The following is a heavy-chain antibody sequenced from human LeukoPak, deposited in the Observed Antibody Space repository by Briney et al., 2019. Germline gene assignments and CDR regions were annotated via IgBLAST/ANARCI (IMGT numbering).Heavy chain of an antibody. D-gene: IGHD6-19*01. V-gene: IGHV3-9*01. CDR3: ARDIFSVAGPDLDC. Sequence: GGSLRLSCAASGFTFDNYAMHWVRQTPGKGLEWVSGISWDSGSINYADSVKGRSTISRDNAKNSLFLQMNSLRTEDTALYYCARDIFSVAGPDLDCWGQGTQVTGSS. CDR2: ISWDSGSI. CDR1: GFTFDNYA. J-gene: IGHJ4*02.